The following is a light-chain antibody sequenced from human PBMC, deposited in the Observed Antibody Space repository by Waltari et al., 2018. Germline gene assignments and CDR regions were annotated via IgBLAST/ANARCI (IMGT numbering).Light chain of an antibody. CDR3: QQLKSYPIT. J-gene: IGKJ5*01. CDR2: AAS. CDR1: QAISGY. V-gene: IGKV1-9*01. Sequence: NQLTQSPSSLSASVGDRVTITCRASQAISGYLAWYQQKPVKAPKLLIYAASTLQSGVPSRFSGSGSGTDFTLTISSLQPEDFATYYCQQLKSYPITFGQGTRLEIK.